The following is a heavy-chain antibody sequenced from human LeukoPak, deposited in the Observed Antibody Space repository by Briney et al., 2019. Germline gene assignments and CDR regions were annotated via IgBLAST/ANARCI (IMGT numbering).Heavy chain of an antibody. V-gene: IGHV3-21*01. CDR3: ARDAYCSSTSCKEYFDL. CDR1: GFTFSSYS. D-gene: IGHD2-2*01. CDR2: ISSRSTYI. J-gene: IGHJ2*01. Sequence: GGSLRLSCAASGFTFSSYSMNWVCQAPGKGLEWVSSISSRSTYIYYADSVKGRFTISRDNAKNSLYLQMNSLRAEDTAVYYCARDAYCSSTSCKEYFDLWGRGTLVTVSS.